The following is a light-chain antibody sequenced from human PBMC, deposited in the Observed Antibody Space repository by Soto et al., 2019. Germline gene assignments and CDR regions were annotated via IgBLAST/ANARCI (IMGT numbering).Light chain of an antibody. V-gene: IGKV3-11*01. CDR1: QSVSSY. CDR3: QQRSNWPIT. Sequence: EMVLTQSPATLSLSPGERSTLSCRASQSVSSYLDWYQQKPGQAPRLLIYDASNRATGIPARFSGSGSVTDFTLTISSLEPEDFAVYYCQQRSNWPITFGQVTRLEIK. CDR2: DAS. J-gene: IGKJ5*01.